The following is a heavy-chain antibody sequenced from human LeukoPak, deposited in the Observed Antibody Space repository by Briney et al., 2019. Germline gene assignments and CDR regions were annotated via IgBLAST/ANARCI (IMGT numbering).Heavy chain of an antibody. CDR2: IKQDGSEK. V-gene: IGHV3-7*01. Sequence: GGSLRLSCAASGFTFSSYWMSWVRQAPGKGLEWVANIKQDGSEKYYVDSVKGRFTISRENAKNSLYLQMNSLRVGDTAVYYCARGGELRSGWFDLWGRGTLVSVSS. CDR3: ARGGELRSGWFDL. CDR1: GFTFSSYW. D-gene: IGHD3-9*01. J-gene: IGHJ2*01.